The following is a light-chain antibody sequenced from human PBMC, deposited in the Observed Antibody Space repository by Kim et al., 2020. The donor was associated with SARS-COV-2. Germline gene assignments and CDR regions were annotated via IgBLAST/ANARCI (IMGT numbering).Light chain of an antibody. CDR2: EDS. CDR3: QSYDTNSVI. V-gene: IGLV6-57*03. J-gene: IGLJ2*01. CDR1: GGSIANNF. Sequence: NFMLTQPQSVSESPGNTVTISCSRSGGSIANNFVQWYQQRPGSAPTAVIYEDSQRPSGVPDRFSGSIDSSSNSASLTISGLKTEDEADYYCQSYDTNSVIFGGGTQLTVL.